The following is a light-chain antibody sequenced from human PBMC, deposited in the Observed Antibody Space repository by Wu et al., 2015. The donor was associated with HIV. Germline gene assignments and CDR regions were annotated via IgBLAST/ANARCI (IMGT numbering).Light chain of an antibody. CDR1: QSVSNRN. V-gene: IGKV3-20*01. Sequence: IVLTQSPGTLSLSSGERATLSCRASQSVSNRNLAWYQQKPGQPPRLLIYHTLSRATGVPDRFNGSGSGTDFTLTISRLEPEDFALYYCQQYGSSPLTFGGGTRVEIK. CDR3: QQYGSSPLT. J-gene: IGKJ4*01. CDR2: HTL.